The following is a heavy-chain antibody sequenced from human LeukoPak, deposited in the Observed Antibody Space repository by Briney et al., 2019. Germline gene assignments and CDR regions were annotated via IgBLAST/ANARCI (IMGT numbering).Heavy chain of an antibody. Sequence: GGSLRLSCAASGFGFSIYAMTWVRQAPGKGLEWVSSISGSGDSTYYADSVKGRFTVSRDNSKNTLYLQMNSLRAEDTAVFYCAKDRGDYGDYIDYWGQGTLVTVSS. D-gene: IGHD4-17*01. CDR3: AKDRGDYGDYIDY. CDR2: ISGSGDST. V-gene: IGHV3-23*01. J-gene: IGHJ4*02. CDR1: GFGFSIYA.